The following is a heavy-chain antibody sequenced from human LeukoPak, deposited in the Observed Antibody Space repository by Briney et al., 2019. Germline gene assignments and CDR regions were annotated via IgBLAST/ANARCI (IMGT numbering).Heavy chain of an antibody. Sequence: SETLSLTCTVSGGSISSYYWSWIRQPPGKGLEWIACISYSGSTKYNPSLKSRVTISVDTSKNQFSLKLCSVTAADTAVYYCARDNPDYGGNRDAFDIWGQGTMVTVSS. D-gene: IGHD4-23*01. CDR2: ISYSGST. CDR1: GGSISSYY. J-gene: IGHJ3*02. V-gene: IGHV4-59*01. CDR3: ARDNPDYGGNRDAFDI.